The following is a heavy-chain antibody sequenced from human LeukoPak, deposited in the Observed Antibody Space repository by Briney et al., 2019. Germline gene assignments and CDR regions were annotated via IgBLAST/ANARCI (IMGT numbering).Heavy chain of an antibody. J-gene: IGHJ4*02. V-gene: IGHV1-18*01. CDR1: GYTFTSYG. CDR3: AREERSGSYMD. Sequence: ASVKVSCKASGYTFTSYGISWVRQAPGQGLEWMEWISAYNGNTNYAQRLQGRVTMTTDTSTSTAYMELRSLRSDDTAVYYCAREERSGSYMDWGQGTLVTVSS. D-gene: IGHD1-26*01. CDR2: ISAYNGNT.